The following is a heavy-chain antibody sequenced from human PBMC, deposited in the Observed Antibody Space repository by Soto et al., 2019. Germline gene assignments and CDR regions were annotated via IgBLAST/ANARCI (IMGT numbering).Heavy chain of an antibody. V-gene: IGHV4-4*02. J-gene: IGHJ5*02. Sequence: PSETLSLTCAVSGDSISSMNWWSWVRQPPGKGLEWIGYIYYSGNTNYNPSLRSRVTISLDTSKNQFSLNLSPVTAADTAVYYCARDSRTPYNWFDPWGQGTLVTVSS. CDR3: ARDSRTPYNWFDP. CDR1: GDSISSMNW. CDR2: IYYSGNT.